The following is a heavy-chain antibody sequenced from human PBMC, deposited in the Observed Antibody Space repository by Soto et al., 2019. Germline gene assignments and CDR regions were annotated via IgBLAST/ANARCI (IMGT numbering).Heavy chain of an antibody. CDR3: ARGGGVGVAGSAAFDM. V-gene: IGHV1-2*02. J-gene: IGHJ3*02. CDR2: INPATGAA. Sequence: QLHLVQSGAVVKKPGASVTVSCSASGYPVTAYYMHWVRQAPGRGLEWMGGINPATGAAKYTQTFQGRVTRTRDPSTGTVFMELSGLTSEDTAVFYCARGGGVGVAGSAAFDMWGQGTLVTVSS. CDR1: GYPVTAYY. D-gene: IGHD3-3*01.